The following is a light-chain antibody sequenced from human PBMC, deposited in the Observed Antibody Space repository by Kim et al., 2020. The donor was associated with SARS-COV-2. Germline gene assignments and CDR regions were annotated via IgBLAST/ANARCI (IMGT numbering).Light chain of an antibody. CDR1: QSVSSSN. V-gene: IGKV3-20*01. CDR2: GAS. CDR3: QQYGRSPYT. Sequence: LSPGESATTSCRASQSVSSSNLAWYQQKPGQAPRLLIYGASSRATGIPDRFSGSGSGTDFTLTITRLEPEDFAVYYCQQYGRSPYTFGQGTKLEI. J-gene: IGKJ2*01.